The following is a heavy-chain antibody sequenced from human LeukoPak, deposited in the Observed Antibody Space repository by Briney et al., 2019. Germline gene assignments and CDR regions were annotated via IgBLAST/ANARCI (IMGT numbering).Heavy chain of an antibody. CDR2: IYYSGST. CDR1: GGSISSGGYY. CDR3: ARGEMATIYFDY. V-gene: IGHV4-31*03. Sequence: SGTLSLTCTVSGGSISSGGYYWSWIRQHPGKGLEWIGYIYYSGSTYYNTSLKSRVTISVDTSKNQFSLKLSSVTAADTAVYYCARGEMATIYFDYWGQGTLVTVSS. J-gene: IGHJ4*02. D-gene: IGHD5-24*01.